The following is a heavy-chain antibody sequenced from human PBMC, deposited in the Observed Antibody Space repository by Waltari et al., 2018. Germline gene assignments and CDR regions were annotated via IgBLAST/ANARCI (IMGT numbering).Heavy chain of an antibody. D-gene: IGHD3-10*01. Sequence: QLQLQESGPGLVKPSETLSLTCTVSGGSISSRSYYWGWIRQPPGKGLEWIGSIYYSGTPSSTPSLNSRVTISVDTSRNQFSLKLSSVTAADTAVYYCARQRGAVRGVMSEFDYWGQGTLVTVSS. CDR2: IYYSGTP. CDR3: ARQRGAVRGVMSEFDY. CDR1: GGSISSRSYY. V-gene: IGHV4-39*01. J-gene: IGHJ4*02.